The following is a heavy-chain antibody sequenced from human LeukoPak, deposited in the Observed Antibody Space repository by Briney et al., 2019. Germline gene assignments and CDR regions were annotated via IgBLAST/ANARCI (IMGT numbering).Heavy chain of an antibody. CDR3: ARADYYDSSGYRGAFDY. V-gene: IGHV4-61*02. CDR2: IYTSGST. Sequence: SETLSLTCTVSGGSISSGSYYWSWIRQPAGKGLEWIGRIYTSGSTNYNPSLKSRVTISVDTSKNQFSLKLSSVTAADTAVYYCARADYYDSSGYRGAFDYWGQGTLVTVSS. CDR1: GGSISSGSYY. D-gene: IGHD3-22*01. J-gene: IGHJ4*02.